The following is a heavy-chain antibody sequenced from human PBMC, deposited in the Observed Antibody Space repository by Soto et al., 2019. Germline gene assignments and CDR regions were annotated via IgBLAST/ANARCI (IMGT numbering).Heavy chain of an antibody. D-gene: IGHD3-3*01. V-gene: IGHV3-73*02. CDR3: TRHEASKNLLFLEWSPSYYYGMDV. CDR1: GFTFSGSA. Sequence: EVQLVESGGGLVQPGGSLKLSCAASGFTFSGSAMHWVRQASGKGLEWVGRIRSKANSYATAYAASVKGRFTISRDDSKNTAYLQMNSLKTEDTAVYYCTRHEASKNLLFLEWSPSYYYGMDVWGQGTTVTVSS. CDR2: IRSKANSYAT. J-gene: IGHJ6*02.